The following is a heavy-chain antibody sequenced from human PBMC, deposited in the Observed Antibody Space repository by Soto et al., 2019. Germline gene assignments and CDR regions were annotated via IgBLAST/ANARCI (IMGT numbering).Heavy chain of an antibody. J-gene: IGHJ5*02. V-gene: IGHV3-9*01. CDR3: VKDSGGWPRNLFDL. CDR2: ISWNSAGV. Sequence: GGSLRLSCTVTGFIFDDFAMHWVRQAPGKGLEWVSGISWNSAGVVYADSVKGRFTISRDNAEDSLYLHMNSLRPDDTAFYFCVKDSGGWPRNLFDLWGQGALVTVSS. CDR1: GFIFDDFA. D-gene: IGHD2-15*01.